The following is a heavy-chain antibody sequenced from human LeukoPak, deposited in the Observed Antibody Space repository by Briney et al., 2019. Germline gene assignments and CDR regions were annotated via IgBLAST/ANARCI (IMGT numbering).Heavy chain of an antibody. V-gene: IGHV3-7*04. CDR2: IKPDGSDK. Sequence: GGSLRLSCTASGFTFSTYWMTWVRQAPGKGLECVANIKPDGSDKYYVDSVKGRFTISRDNAKNSLYPQLNSLRAEDTAVYYCARGRYSGGGIDNWGQGTLVTVSS. CDR1: GFTFSTYW. CDR3: ARGRYSGGGIDN. D-gene: IGHD6-19*01. J-gene: IGHJ4*02.